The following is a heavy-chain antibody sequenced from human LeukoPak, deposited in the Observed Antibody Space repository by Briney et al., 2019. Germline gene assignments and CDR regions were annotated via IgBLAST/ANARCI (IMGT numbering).Heavy chain of an antibody. V-gene: IGHV1-69*04. Sequence: ASVNVSCKASGGTFSSYAISWVREAPGQGLEWTGRIIPILGIANYAQKFQGRVTITADKSTSTAYMELSSLRSEDTAVYYCAREGYYGSGSYYPSAFDIWGQGTMVTVSS. D-gene: IGHD3-10*01. CDR1: GGTFSSYA. CDR3: AREGYYGSGSYYPSAFDI. CDR2: IIPILGIA. J-gene: IGHJ3*02.